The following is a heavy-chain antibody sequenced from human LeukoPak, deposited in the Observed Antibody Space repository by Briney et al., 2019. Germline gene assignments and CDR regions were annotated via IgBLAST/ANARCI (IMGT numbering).Heavy chain of an antibody. D-gene: IGHD3-10*01. V-gene: IGHV3-11*01. Sequence: GGSLRLSCAASGFTFSDYYMSWIRQAPGKGLEWVSYISSSGSTIYYADSVKGRFTISRDNAKNSLYLQMNSLRAEDTAVYYCARDRGTGIWFGEEVGAFDIWGQGTMVTVSS. CDR3: ARDRGTGIWFGEEVGAFDI. CDR2: ISSSGSTI. CDR1: GFTFSDYY. J-gene: IGHJ3*02.